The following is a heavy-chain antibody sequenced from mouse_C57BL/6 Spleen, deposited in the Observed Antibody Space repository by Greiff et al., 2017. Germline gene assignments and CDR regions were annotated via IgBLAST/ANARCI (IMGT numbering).Heavy chain of an antibody. CDR2: INPSSGYT. CDR3: ARGDGYHY. D-gene: IGHD2-3*01. CDR1: GYTFTSYT. V-gene: IGHV1-4*01. Sequence: QVQLKESGAELARPGASVKMSCKASGYTFTSYTMHWVKQRPGQGLEWIGYINPSSGYTKYNQKFKDKATLTADKSSSTAYMQLSSLTSEDSAVYYCARGDGYHYWGQGTTLTVSS. J-gene: IGHJ2*01.